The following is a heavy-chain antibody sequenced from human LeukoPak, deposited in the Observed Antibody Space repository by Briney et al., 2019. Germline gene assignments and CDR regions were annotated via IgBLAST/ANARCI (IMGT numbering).Heavy chain of an antibody. D-gene: IGHD6-13*01. V-gene: IGHV1-2*04. CDR1: GYTFTGYY. Sequence: ASVKVSCKASGYTFTGYYMHWVRQAPGQGLEWMGWINPNSGGTNYAQKFQGWVTMTRDTSISTAYMELSRLRSDDTAVYYCARDFSIAAAGILFDYWGQGTLVTVSS. CDR2: INPNSGGT. J-gene: IGHJ4*02. CDR3: ARDFSIAAAGILFDY.